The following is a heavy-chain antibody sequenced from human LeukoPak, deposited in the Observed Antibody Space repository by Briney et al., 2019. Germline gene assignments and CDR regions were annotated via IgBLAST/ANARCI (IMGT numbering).Heavy chain of an antibody. V-gene: IGHV3-15*01. D-gene: IGHD3-9*01. CDR2: IKSQTAGGTA. CDR1: GFTFSIAR. Sequence: GGSLRLSSAASGFTFSIARMSWVRQAPGKGLEWVGRIKSQTAGGTADYAAPVKGRLTISRDDSKNTLYLQMNSLKTEDRAVYYCTAFILTGTRGYWGQGTLVTVSS. J-gene: IGHJ4*02. CDR3: TAFILTGTRGY.